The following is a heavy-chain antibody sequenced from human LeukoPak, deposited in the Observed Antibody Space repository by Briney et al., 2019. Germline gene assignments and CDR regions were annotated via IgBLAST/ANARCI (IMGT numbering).Heavy chain of an antibody. CDR2: ISGSGGST. Sequence: GGSLRLSCAASGFTFSSYAMSWVRQASGKGLEWVSAISGSGGSTYYADSVKGRFTISRDNSKNTLYLQMNSLRAEDTAVYYCHLVGATYYFDYWGQGTLVTVSS. V-gene: IGHV3-23*01. D-gene: IGHD1-26*01. CDR3: HLVGATYYFDY. CDR1: GFTFSSYA. J-gene: IGHJ4*02.